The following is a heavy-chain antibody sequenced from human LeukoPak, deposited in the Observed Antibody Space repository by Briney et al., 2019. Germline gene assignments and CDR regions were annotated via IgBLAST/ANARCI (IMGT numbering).Heavy chain of an antibody. D-gene: IGHD2-15*01. CDR3: ASGYCSGGSCYSTTDFDY. Sequence: ASVKVSCKASGYTFSAYGITWVRQAPGQGLEWMGIINPSGGSTSYAQKFQGRVTMTRDTSTSTVYMELSSLRSEDTAVYYCASGYCSGGSCYSTTDFDYWGQGTLVTVSS. CDR1: GYTFSAYG. V-gene: IGHV1-46*01. CDR2: INPSGGST. J-gene: IGHJ4*02.